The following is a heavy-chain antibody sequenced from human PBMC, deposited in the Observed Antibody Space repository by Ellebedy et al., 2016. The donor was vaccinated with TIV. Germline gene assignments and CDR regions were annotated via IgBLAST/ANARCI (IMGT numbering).Heavy chain of an antibody. CDR1: GFTFSSYA. CDR3: ARDELGIGIQLWDI. CDR2: ISYDGSSK. Sequence: GESLKISCAASGFTFSSYAMHWVRQAPGKGLEWVAVISYDGSSKYYADSVKGRFTISRDNAKNSLYLQMNSLRAEDTAVYYCARDELGIGIQLWDIWGQGTLVTVSS. V-gene: IGHV3-30-3*01. D-gene: IGHD5-18*01. J-gene: IGHJ4*02.